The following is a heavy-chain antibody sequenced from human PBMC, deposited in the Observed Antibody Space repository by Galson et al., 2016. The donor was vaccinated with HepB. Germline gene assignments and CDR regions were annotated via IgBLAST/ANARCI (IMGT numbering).Heavy chain of an antibody. CDR1: GDSISSSNW. V-gene: IGHV4-4*02. D-gene: IGHD6-19*01. CDR3: ARDRGGWSGRHSGGMDV. Sequence: SETLSLTCAVSGDSISSSNWWSWVRQPPGKGLEWIGEIYHSGSTNYKSSLQSRVTILMDKSKNQFSRWLSSVTAADTAMYYCARDRGGWSGRHSGGMDVWGQGTTVTVSS. J-gene: IGHJ6*02. CDR2: IYHSGST.